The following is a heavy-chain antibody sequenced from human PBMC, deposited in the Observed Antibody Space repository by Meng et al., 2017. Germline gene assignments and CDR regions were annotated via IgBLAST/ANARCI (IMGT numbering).Heavy chain of an antibody. V-gene: IGHV4-59*01. D-gene: IGHD5-12*01. CDR3: ARKGPYSGYDSYYFDY. Sequence: SETLSLTCTVSGGSISSYYWSWIRQPPGKGLEWIRYIYYSGSTNYNPSLKSRVTISVDTSKNQFSLKLSSVTAADTAVYYCARKGPYSGYDSYYFDYWGQGTLVTVSS. CDR1: GGSISSYY. CDR2: IYYSGST. J-gene: IGHJ4*02.